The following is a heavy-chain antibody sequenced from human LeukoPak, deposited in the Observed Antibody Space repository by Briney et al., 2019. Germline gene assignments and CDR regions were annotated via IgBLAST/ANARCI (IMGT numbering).Heavy chain of an antibody. V-gene: IGHV3-74*01. J-gene: IGHJ4*02. D-gene: IGHD3-9*01. Sequence: QPGGSLRLSCADSAFTFSRYWMHWVRQAPGKGLVWVSRINEDGRITNYADSVKGRFTISRDNAKNTLYLQMNNLRAEDTAVYYCSRDFTGYNDYWGQGTLVTVSS. CDR1: AFTFSRYW. CDR2: INEDGRIT. CDR3: SRDFTGYNDY.